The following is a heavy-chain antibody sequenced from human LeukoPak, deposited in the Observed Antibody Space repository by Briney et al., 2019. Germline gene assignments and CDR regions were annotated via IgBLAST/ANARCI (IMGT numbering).Heavy chain of an antibody. J-gene: IGHJ3*02. CDR1: GFNFSSYW. V-gene: IGHV3-7*01. CDR3: ARVGYVAAFDI. Sequence: GGSLRLSCAASGFNFSSYWMSWVRQAPGKGLEWVANIKQDGSEKYYVDSVKGRFTISRDNVKNSLYLQMNSLRAEDTAVYYCARVGYVAAFDIWGQGTMVTVSS. CDR2: IKQDGSEK. D-gene: IGHD5-12*01.